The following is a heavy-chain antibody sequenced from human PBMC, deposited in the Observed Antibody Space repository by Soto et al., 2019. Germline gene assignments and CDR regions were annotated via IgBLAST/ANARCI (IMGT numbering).Heavy chain of an antibody. CDR1: GFTFSSYW. CDR2: INSDGSST. Sequence: GGSLRLSCAASGFTFSSYWMHWVRQAPGKGLVWVSRINSDGSSTSYADSVKGRFTISRDNAKNTLYLQMNSLRAEDTAVYYCARDLDDYDSLYYYYGMDVWGQGTTVTVSS. CDR3: ARDLDDYDSLYYYYGMDV. D-gene: IGHD3-22*01. J-gene: IGHJ6*02. V-gene: IGHV3-74*01.